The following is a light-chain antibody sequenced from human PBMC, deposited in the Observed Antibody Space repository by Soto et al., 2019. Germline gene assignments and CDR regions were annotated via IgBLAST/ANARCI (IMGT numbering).Light chain of an antibody. J-gene: IGKJ1*01. V-gene: IGKV3-15*01. CDR1: QSVSSSY. CDR2: GAS. CDR3: QQYNDWPRT. Sequence: IVLTQSPAILSLSPGDRATLSCRASQSVSSSYLAWYQHKPGQAPRLLIYGASTRATGSPDRFSASGSATEFTLTISSLQSEDFAVYYCQQYNDWPRTFGQGTKVDI.